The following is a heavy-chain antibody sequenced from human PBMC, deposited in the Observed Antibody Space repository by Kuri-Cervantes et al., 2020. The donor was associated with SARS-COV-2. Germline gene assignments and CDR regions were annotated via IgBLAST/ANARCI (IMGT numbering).Heavy chain of an antibody. CDR3: ARDLYYYDSSGPEGYYYYGMDV. D-gene: IGHD3-22*01. Sequence: SETLSLTCAVYGGSFSGYYWSWIRQPPGKGLEWIGEINHSGSTNYNPSLKSRVTISVDTSKNQFSLKLSSVTAADTAVYYCARDLYYYDSSGPEGYYYYGMDVWGQGTTVTVSS. J-gene: IGHJ6*02. V-gene: IGHV4-34*01. CDR1: GGSFSGYY. CDR2: INHSGST.